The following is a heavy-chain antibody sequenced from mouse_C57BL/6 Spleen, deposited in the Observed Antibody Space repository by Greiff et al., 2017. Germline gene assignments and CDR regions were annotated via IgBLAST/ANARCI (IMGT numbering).Heavy chain of an antibody. CDR1: GFSLTSYG. D-gene: IGHD2-1*01. J-gene: IGHJ4*01. CDR3: ARIYYGNYGAMDY. Sequence: VQLVESGPGLVQPSQSLSITCTVSGFSLTSYGVHWVRQSPGKGLEWLGVIWSGGSTDYNAAFISRLSISKDNSKSQVFFKMNSLQADDTAIYYCARIYYGNYGAMDYWGQGTSVTVSS. CDR2: IWSGGST. V-gene: IGHV2-2*01.